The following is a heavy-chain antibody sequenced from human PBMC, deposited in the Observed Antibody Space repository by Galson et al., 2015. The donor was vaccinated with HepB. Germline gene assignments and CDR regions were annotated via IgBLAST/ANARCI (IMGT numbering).Heavy chain of an antibody. CDR1: GFTFSSYA. Sequence: SLRLSCAASGFTFSSYAMSWVRQAPGKGLEWVSAISGSGGSTYYADSVKGRFTISRDNSKNTLYLQMNSLRAEDTAVYYCAKVRVMEKWELDAFDYWGQGTLVTVSS. V-gene: IGHV3-23*01. CDR3: AKVRVMEKWELDAFDY. J-gene: IGHJ4*02. CDR2: ISGSGGST. D-gene: IGHD1-26*01.